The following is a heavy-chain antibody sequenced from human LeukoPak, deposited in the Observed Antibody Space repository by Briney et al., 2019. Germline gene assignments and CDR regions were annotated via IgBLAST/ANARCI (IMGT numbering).Heavy chain of an antibody. J-gene: IGHJ2*01. CDR1: GFIFSTYG. CDR3: VRYYTRQSWYFDL. CDR2: IKPDGGET. D-gene: IGHD3-3*01. Sequence: GGSLRLSCAVSGFIFSTYGMIWVRQAPGKGLEWVANIKPDGGETYYVDSVKGRFTVSRDNARNSLYLQMNSLRAEDTAVYYCVRYYTRQSWYFDLWGRGTLVTVSS. V-gene: IGHV3-7*01.